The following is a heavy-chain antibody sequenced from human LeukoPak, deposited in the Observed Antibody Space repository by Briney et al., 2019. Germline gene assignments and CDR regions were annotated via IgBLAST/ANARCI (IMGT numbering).Heavy chain of an antibody. D-gene: IGHD5-12*01. CDR3: AKPGYSGYNWFDP. Sequence: PGGSLRLSCAASGFTFSSYWMHWVRQAPGKGLVWVSHIKSDGSSTSYADSVKGRFTISRDNSKNTLYLQMNSLRAEDTAVYYCAKPGYSGYNWFDPWGQGTLVTVSS. J-gene: IGHJ5*02. CDR1: GFTFSSYW. V-gene: IGHV3-74*01. CDR2: IKSDGSST.